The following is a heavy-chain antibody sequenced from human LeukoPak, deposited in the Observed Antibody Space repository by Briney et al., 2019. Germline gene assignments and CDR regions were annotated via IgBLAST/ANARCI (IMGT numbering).Heavy chain of an antibody. Sequence: PSETLPLTCTVSGGSISSYYWSWIRQPAGKGLEWIGRIYTTGSTNYNPSLKSRVTMSVGTSKNQFSLKLSSVTAADTAVYYCARGGTVNYYYMDVWGKGTTVTVSS. D-gene: IGHD4-11*01. CDR1: GGSISSYY. J-gene: IGHJ6*03. V-gene: IGHV4-4*07. CDR3: ARGGTVNYYYMDV. CDR2: IYTTGST.